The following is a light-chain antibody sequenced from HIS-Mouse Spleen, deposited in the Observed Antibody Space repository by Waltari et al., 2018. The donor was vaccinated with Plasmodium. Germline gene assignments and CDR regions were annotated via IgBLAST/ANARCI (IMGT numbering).Light chain of an antibody. V-gene: IGKV3-15*01. CDR3: QQYNNWSFT. J-gene: IGKJ3*01. CDR1: QSVSSN. CDR2: GAS. Sequence: EIVMTQSPATLSVSPGERATLSCRASQSVSSNLAWYQQKPGQATSLLIYGASTRATGIPARFSGSGSGTEFTLTISSLQSEDFAVYYCQQYNNWSFTFGPGTKVDIK.